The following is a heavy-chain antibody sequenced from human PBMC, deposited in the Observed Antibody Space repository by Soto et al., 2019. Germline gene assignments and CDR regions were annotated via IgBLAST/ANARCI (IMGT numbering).Heavy chain of an antibody. Sequence: ASVKVSCKASGYTFTSYYVHWVRQAPGQGLEWMGIINPSGGSTSYAQKFQGRVTMTRDTSTSTVYMELSSLRSEDTAVYYCARGALEDTAMFTSFYYYYDGMYFWGQGSTVTVS. CDR2: INPSGGST. V-gene: IGHV1-46*01. CDR3: ARGALEDTAMFTSFYYYYDGMYF. CDR1: GYTFTSYY. J-gene: IGHJ6*02. D-gene: IGHD5-18*01.